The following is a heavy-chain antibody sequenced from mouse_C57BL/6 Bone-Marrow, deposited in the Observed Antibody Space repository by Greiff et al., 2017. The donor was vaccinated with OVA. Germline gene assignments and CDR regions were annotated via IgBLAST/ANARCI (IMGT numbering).Heavy chain of an antibody. J-gene: IGHJ4*01. CDR1: GFTFSSYA. V-gene: IGHV5-9-1*02. D-gene: IGHD5-1*01. CDR3: TREADGVPLDY. Sequence: EVQLQESGEGLVKPGGSLKLSCAASGFTFSSYAMSWVRQTPEQRLEWVAYISSGGDYTYYADTVKGRFTISRDNARNTLYLQMSSLKSEDTAMYYCTREADGVPLDYWGQGTSVTVSS. CDR2: ISSGGDYT.